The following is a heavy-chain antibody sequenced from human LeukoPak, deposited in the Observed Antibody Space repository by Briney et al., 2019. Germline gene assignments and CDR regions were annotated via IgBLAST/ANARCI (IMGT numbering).Heavy chain of an antibody. J-gene: IGHJ4*02. CDR3: ARGVNYYGSGSYWDREGNFDY. CDR1: GYTFTSYD. CDR2: MNPNSGNT. D-gene: IGHD3-10*01. V-gene: IGHV1-8*03. Sequence: GASVKVSCKASGYTFTSYDINWVRQATGQGLEWMGWMNPNSGNTGYTQKFQGRVTITRNTSISTAYMELSSLRSEDTAVYYCARGVNYYGSGSYWDREGNFDYWGQGTLVTVSS.